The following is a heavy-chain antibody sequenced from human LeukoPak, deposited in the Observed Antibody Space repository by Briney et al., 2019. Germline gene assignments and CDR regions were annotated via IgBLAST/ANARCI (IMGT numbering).Heavy chain of an antibody. J-gene: IGHJ4*02. CDR1: GYSFTSYW. Sequence: GESLKISCKGSGYSFTSYWIGWVRQMPGKGLEWMGIIYPGGSDTRYSPSFQGQVTISADKSISTAYLQWSSLKASDTAMYYCPRLPPPYDSGGYQTYGAQEPLVPVPS. CDR2: IYPGGSDT. D-gene: IGHD3-22*01. V-gene: IGHV5-51*01. CDR3: PRLPPPYDSGGYQTY.